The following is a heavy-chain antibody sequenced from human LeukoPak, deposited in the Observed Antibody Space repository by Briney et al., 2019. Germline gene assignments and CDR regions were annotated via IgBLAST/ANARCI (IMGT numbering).Heavy chain of an antibody. D-gene: IGHD3-16*01. Sequence: GGSLRLSCAASGFTFSSYAMSWVRQAPGKGLEWVSAISGSGGSTYYADSVKGRFIISRDNSKNTLYLQMNSLRAEDTVVYYCAKRIGGVNSFDHWGQGTLVTVSS. V-gene: IGHV3-23*01. CDR2: ISGSGGST. CDR3: AKRIGGVNSFDH. J-gene: IGHJ4*02. CDR1: GFTFSSYA.